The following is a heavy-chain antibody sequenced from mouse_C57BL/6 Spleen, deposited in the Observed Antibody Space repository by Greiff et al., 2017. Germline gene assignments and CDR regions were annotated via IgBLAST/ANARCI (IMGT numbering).Heavy chain of an antibody. CDR1: GYTFSSYA. V-gene: IGHV5-9-1*02. CDR3: TSGNYGSFAY. D-gene: IGHD2-1*01. Sequence: EVQGVESGEGLVKPGASLKLSCAASGYTFSSYAMSWVRQTPGKRLEWVGYISPGGGYTYYADNVKGRFTIPGDKARSTLYMQMSSLKSEDSAMYYCTSGNYGSFAYWGQGTLVTVSA. J-gene: IGHJ3*01. CDR2: ISPGGGYT.